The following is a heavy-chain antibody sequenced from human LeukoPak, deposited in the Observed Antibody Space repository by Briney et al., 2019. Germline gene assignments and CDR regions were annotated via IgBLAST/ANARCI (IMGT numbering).Heavy chain of an antibody. D-gene: IGHD1-26*01. CDR3: ARTIVGATDFNY. V-gene: IGHV1-2*06. Sequence: ASVKVSCKASGYTFTGYYMHWVRQAPGQGLEWMGRINPNSGDTNYALKFQGRATMTRDTSSSTAYMELTRLRSDDTAVYYCARTIVGATDFNYWGQGTLVTVSS. J-gene: IGHJ4*02. CDR2: INPNSGDT. CDR1: GYTFTGYY.